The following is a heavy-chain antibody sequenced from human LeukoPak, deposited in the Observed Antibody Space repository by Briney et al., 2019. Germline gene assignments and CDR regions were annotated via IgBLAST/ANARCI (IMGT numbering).Heavy chain of an antibody. CDR2: IYYSGST. V-gene: IGHV4-30-4*08. J-gene: IGHJ6*03. D-gene: IGHD6-13*01. CDR3: ARGGGYTLHYYYYMDV. CDR1: GGSISSGDYY. Sequence: SETLSLTCTVSGGSISSGDYYWSWLRQPQGQGWEWIGYIYYSGSTYYNPSLKRRVTISVDTSNNQFSLKLSSVTAADTAVYYCARGGGYTLHYYYYMDVWGKGTTVTVSS.